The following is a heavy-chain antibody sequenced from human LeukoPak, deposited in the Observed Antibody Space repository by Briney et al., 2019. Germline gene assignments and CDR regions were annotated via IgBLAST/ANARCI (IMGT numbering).Heavy chain of an antibody. J-gene: IGHJ4*02. V-gene: IGHV6-1*01. D-gene: IGHD6-19*01. Sequence: SQTLSLTCAISGDSVSDNSAAWNWIRLSPSRGLEWLGRTYRMSKWDSDYAESVKSRITITPDTSKNQVSLQLNSVTPEDTAIYYCARDLAGWFDYWGQGSLVTVSS. CDR1: GDSVSDNSAA. CDR3: ARDLAGWFDY. CDR2: TYRMSKWDS.